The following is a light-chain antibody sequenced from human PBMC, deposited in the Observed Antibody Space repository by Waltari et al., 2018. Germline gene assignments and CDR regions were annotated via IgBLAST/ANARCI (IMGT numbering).Light chain of an antibody. CDR2: DVN. CDR3: CSQSSYNGVI. J-gene: IGLJ2*01. Sequence: QSALSQPASVSGSPGQSITISCTGSSSDVGGDDSVSWYQDHPRQAPKVIIYDVNNLPACVSDRFSGSKSCKTASLTLSGLQAEDEANYDCCSQSSYNGVIFGGGTKLTV. CDR1: SSDVGGDDS. V-gene: IGLV2-14*03.